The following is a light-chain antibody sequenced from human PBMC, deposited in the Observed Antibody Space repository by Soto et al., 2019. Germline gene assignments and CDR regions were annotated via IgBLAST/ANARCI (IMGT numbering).Light chain of an antibody. CDR1: SSDVGGYDY. J-gene: IGLJ2*01. V-gene: IGLV2-14*01. CDR3: SSFSSSDTPVV. CDR2: EVT. Sequence: QSALTQPASVSGSPGQSITISCTGTSSDVGGYDYVSWYQQHPCKAPKLIIYEVTNGPSGISPRFSGSKSGNTASLTISGRQADDEADYYCSSFSSSDTPVVFGGGSKLAVL.